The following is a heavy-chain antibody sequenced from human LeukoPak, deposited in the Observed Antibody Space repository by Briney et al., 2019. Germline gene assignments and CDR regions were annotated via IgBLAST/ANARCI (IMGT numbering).Heavy chain of an antibody. CDR3: ARVKWLANRTLLYYLDY. CDR1: GGSFSGYY. D-gene: IGHD6-19*01. CDR2: INHSGST. Sequence: SETLSLTCAVYGGSFSGYYWSWIRQPPGKGLEWIGEINHSGSTNYNPSLKSRVTISVDTSKNQFSLKLSSVTAADTAVYYCARVKWLANRTLLYYLDYWGQGTLVTVSS. V-gene: IGHV4-34*01. J-gene: IGHJ4*02.